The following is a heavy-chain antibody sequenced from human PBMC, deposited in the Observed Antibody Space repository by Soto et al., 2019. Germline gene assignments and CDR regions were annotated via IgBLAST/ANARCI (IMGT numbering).Heavy chain of an antibody. V-gene: IGHV4-4*02. J-gene: IGHJ5*02. Sequence: SETLSLTCAVSGGSISSSNWWSWVRQPPGKGLEWIGEIYHSGSTNYNPSLKSRVTISVDKSKNQFSLKLSSVTAADTAVYYCARDPMVRGVIMGWFDPWGQGTLVTVSS. CDR1: GGSISSSNW. CDR3: ARDPMVRGVIMGWFDP. CDR2: IYHSGST. D-gene: IGHD3-10*01.